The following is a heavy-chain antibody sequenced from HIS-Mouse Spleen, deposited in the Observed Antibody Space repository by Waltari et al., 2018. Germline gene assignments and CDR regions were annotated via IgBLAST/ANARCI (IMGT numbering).Heavy chain of an antibody. D-gene: IGHD4-17*01. CDR2: IYYGGST. CDR3: ASLVTTVVTWDY. V-gene: IGHV4-39*07. J-gene: IGHJ4*02. CDR1: GGSISSSSYY. Sequence: QLQLQESGPGLVKPSETLSLTCTVSGGSISSSSYYWGWIRQPPGKWLEWIGSIYYGGSTNNNPSLKSRVTRSVDTSKNQFSRKLSSVTAADTAVYYCASLVTTVVTWDYWGQGTLVTVSS.